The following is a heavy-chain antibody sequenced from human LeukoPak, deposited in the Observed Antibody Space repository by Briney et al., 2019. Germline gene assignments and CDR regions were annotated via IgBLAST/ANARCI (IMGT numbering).Heavy chain of an antibody. CDR2: IYYRGST. J-gene: IGHJ2*01. D-gene: IGHD6-19*01. CDR3: ARGSSGWPWYFDL. V-gene: IGHV4-39*01. Sequence: PSETLSLTCTVSGGSISSTSYYWGWLRQPPGKGLEWIGSIYYRGSTYYNPSLKSRLTISVDTSKNQFSLSLSSVTAADTAVYYCARGSSGWPWYFDLWGRGTLVTVSS. CDR1: GGSISSTSYY.